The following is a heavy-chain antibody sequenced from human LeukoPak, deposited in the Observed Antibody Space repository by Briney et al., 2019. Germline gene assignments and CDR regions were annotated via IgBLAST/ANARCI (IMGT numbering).Heavy chain of an antibody. CDR2: INSDGSST. CDR3: ARVAPTHDFWSGYQPNYFDY. J-gene: IGHJ4*02. CDR1: GFTFSSYW. D-gene: IGHD3-3*01. V-gene: IGHV3-74*01. Sequence: GGSLRLSCAASGFTFSSYWMHWVRQAPGKGLVWVSRINSDGSSTSYADSVKGRFTISRDNAKNTLYLQMNRLRAEDTAVYYCARVAPTHDFWSGYQPNYFDYWGQGTLVTVSS.